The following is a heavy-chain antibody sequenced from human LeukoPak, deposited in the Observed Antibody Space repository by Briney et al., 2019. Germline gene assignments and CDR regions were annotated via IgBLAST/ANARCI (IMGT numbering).Heavy chain of an antibody. D-gene: IGHD6-13*01. V-gene: IGHV4-61*02. CDR2: IYTSGST. CDR1: GDSISSGNYY. CDR3: ARPQRAGWFDP. J-gene: IGHJ5*02. Sequence: PSETLSLTCTVSGDSISSGNYYWTWIRQPAGEVLEWIGRIYTSGSTHYNPSLKSRVTQTLVTSNNQFSLKLSSVPAADTALYFCARPQRAGWFDPWGQGTLVTVSS.